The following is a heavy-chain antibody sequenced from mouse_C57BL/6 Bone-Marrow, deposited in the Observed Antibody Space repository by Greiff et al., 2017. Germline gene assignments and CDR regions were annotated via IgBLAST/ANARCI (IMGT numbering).Heavy chain of an antibody. J-gene: IGHJ4*01. V-gene: IGHV5-4*03. Sequence: EVMLVESGGGLVKPGGSLKLSCAASGFTFSSYAMSWVRQTPEKRLEWVATISDGGSYTYYPDNVKGRFTISRVNAKNNLYLQMSHLKSEDTAMYYCARVAYGFYAMDYWGQGTSVTVSS. D-gene: IGHD2-2*01. CDR2: ISDGGSYT. CDR3: ARVAYGFYAMDY. CDR1: GFTFSSYA.